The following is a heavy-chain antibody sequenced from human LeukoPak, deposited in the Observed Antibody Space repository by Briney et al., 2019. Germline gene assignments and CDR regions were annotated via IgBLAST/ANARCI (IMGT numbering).Heavy chain of an antibody. J-gene: IGHJ5*02. CDR3: ARGRDDRTIMITFGGVITNWFDP. Sequence: SETLSLTCAVYGGSFSGYYWSWIRRPPGKGLEWIGEINHSGSTNYNPSLKSRVTISVDTSKNQFSLKLSSVTAADTAVYYCARGRDDRTIMITFGGVITNWFDPWGQGTLVTVSS. CDR1: GGSFSGYY. D-gene: IGHD3-16*01. V-gene: IGHV4-34*01. CDR2: INHSGST.